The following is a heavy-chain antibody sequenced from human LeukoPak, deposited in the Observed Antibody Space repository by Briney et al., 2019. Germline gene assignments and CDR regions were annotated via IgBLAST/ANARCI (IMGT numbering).Heavy chain of an antibody. Sequence: GGSLRLSCAASGFTFDDYGMSWVRQAPGKGLEWVSGINWNGGSTGYADSVKGRFTISRDNSKNTLYLQMNSLRAEDTAVYYCAKSPIVGATFYFDYWGQGTLVTVSS. J-gene: IGHJ4*02. CDR1: GFTFDDYG. V-gene: IGHV3-20*04. D-gene: IGHD1-26*01. CDR3: AKSPIVGATFYFDY. CDR2: INWNGGST.